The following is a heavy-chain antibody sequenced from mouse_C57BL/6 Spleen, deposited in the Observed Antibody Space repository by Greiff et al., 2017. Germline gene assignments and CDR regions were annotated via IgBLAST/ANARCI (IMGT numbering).Heavy chain of an antibody. D-gene: IGHD2-10*02. J-gene: IGHJ4*01. Sequence: QVQLQQPGAELVKPGASVKLSCKASGYTFTSYWMHWVKQRPGQGLEWIGMIHPNSGSTNYNEKFKSKATLTVDKSSSTAYMQLSSLTSEDSAVYYCARRDLVYAMDYWGRGTSVTVSS. CDR3: ARRDLVYAMDY. CDR1: GYTFTSYW. V-gene: IGHV1-64*01. CDR2: IHPNSGST.